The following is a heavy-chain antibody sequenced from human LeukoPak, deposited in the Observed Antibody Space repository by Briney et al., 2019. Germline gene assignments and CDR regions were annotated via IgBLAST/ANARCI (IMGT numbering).Heavy chain of an antibody. CDR2: INPTSGGT. CDR1: GYTFTDYY. D-gene: IGHD1/OR15-1a*01. V-gene: IGHV1-2*02. J-gene: IGHJ3*01. CDR3: AREFRTTTWSYDAFDL. Sequence: ASVKVSCKASGYTFTDYYMHWVRQAPGQGLEWVGWINPTSGGTNYAQKFQDRVTMTRDTSNNTSYMELSRLRSDDTAVYYCAREFRTTTWSYDAFDLSGQGTMVTVSS.